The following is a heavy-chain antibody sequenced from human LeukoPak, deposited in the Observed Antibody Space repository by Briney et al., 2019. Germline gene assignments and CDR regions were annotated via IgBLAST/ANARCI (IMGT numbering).Heavy chain of an antibody. J-gene: IGHJ4*02. Sequence: GGPLRLSCAASGFSFSSHAMHWVRQAPGKGLEWVALISYDGTYEDYPDSVKGRFSISRDNSKSTMSLQMNSLRLEDTAVYYCVGEVGPRDFGNWGQGTLVTVSS. CDR1: GFSFSSHA. V-gene: IGHV3-30*04. D-gene: IGHD1-26*01. CDR2: ISYDGTYE. CDR3: VGEVGPRDFGN.